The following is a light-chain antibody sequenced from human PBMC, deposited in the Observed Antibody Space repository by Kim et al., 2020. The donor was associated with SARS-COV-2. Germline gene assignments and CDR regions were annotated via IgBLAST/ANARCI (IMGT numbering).Light chain of an antibody. Sequence: SVSPEEMATPSCTARNRVSNNAGWHKQKPGQAPRLLIDGAASRANGSPAMISGSGSGTEFTITISSLQAEDFAVYCCQQYNKWWTFGQGTKVDIK. V-gene: IGKV3-15*01. CDR1: NRVSNN. CDR3: QQYNKWWT. CDR2: GAA. J-gene: IGKJ1*01.